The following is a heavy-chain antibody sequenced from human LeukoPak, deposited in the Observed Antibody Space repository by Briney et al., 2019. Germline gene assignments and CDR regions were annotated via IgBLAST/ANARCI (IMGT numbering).Heavy chain of an antibody. J-gene: IGHJ4*02. CDR3: AKDLSVGATDPDY. D-gene: IGHD1-26*01. CDR1: GFTFSSYG. CDR2: ISYDGSNK. V-gene: IGHV3-30*18. Sequence: PGRSLRLSCAASGFTFSSYGMHWVRQAPGKGLEWVAVISYDGSNKDYADSVKGRFTISRDNSKRTLYLQMNSLRGEDAAVYYCAKDLSVGATDPDYWGQGTLVTVSS.